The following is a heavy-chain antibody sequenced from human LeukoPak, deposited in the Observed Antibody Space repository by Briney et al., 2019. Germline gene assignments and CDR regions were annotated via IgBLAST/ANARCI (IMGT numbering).Heavy chain of an antibody. D-gene: IGHD3-22*01. V-gene: IGHV3-30*02. CDR1: GFTFSSYG. CDR2: IRYDGSNK. CDR3: AKAQGYYDSSGYLDAFDI. J-gene: IGHJ3*02. Sequence: GGSLRLSCAAPGFTFSSYGMHWVRQAPGKGLEWVAFIRYDGSNKYYADSVKGRFTISRDNSKNTLYPQMNSLRAEDTAVYYCAKAQGYYDSSGYLDAFDIWGQGTMVTVSS.